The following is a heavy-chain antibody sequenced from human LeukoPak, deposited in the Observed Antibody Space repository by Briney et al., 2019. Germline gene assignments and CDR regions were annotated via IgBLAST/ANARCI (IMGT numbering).Heavy chain of an antibody. CDR1: GFTFSSYA. V-gene: IGHV3-23*01. D-gene: IGHD6-19*01. Sequence: GGSLRLSCAASGFTFSSYAMSWVLQAPGKGLEWVSAISGSGGSTYYADSVKGRFTISRDNSKNTLYLQMNSLRAEDTAVYYCAKDGIAVAGTSYYYYYGMDVWGQGTTVTVSS. CDR3: AKDGIAVAGTSYYYYYGMDV. J-gene: IGHJ6*02. CDR2: ISGSGGST.